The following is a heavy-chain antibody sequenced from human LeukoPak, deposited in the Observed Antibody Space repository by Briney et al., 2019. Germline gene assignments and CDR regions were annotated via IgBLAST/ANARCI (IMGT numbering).Heavy chain of an antibody. V-gene: IGHV3-23*01. D-gene: IGHD3-9*01. CDR2: ISGSGGST. CDR1: GFTFSSYA. Sequence: PGGSLRLSCAASGFTFSSYAMSWVRQAPGKGLEWVSAISGSGGSTYYADSVKGRFTISRDNSKNTLYLQMNSLRAEDTAVYYCARDRKWLVMGDYYYGMDVWGQGTTVTVSS. J-gene: IGHJ6*02. CDR3: ARDRKWLVMGDYYYGMDV.